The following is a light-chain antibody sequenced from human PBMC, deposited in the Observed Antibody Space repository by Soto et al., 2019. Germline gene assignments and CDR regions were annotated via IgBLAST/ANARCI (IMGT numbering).Light chain of an antibody. J-gene: IGKJ2*01. CDR2: GAS. V-gene: IGKV3-20*01. CDR1: QSVSSSY. CDR3: QQYGSSSYT. Sequence: EIVFTQSPCTLSLSPGERASLSCRASQSVSSSYLAWYQQKPGQAPRLLIYGASSRATDIPDRFSGSGSGTDFTLTISRLEPEDFAVYYCQQYGSSSYTFGQGTKVDIK.